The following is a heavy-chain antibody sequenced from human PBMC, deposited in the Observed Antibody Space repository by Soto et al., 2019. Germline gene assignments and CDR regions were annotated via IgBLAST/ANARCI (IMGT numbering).Heavy chain of an antibody. Sequence: SETLSLTCSVSGGSIISYYWSWMRQPPGKGLEWIGYIYYSGSTNYNPSLKSRVTISVDTSKNQFSLKLSSVTAADTAVYYCARDSGPGWLQFVGLDYWGQGTLVTVSS. J-gene: IGHJ4*02. CDR1: GGSIISYY. CDR2: IYYSGST. CDR3: ARDSGPGWLQFVGLDY. D-gene: IGHD5-12*01. V-gene: IGHV4-59*01.